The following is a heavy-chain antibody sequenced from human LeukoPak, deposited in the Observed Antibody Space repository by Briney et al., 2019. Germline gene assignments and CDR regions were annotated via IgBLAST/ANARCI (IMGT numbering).Heavy chain of an antibody. V-gene: IGHV3-74*01. D-gene: IGHD4-23*01. CDR3: ARDKYGGNSNAFDI. CDR2: IGTDGSGA. Sequence: GGSLRLSCAASGLTFGSSWMNWVRQAPGKGPVWVSRIGTDGSGAAYADYVRGRFTISRDNAKNTLYLQMNSVRAEDTAVYYCARDKYGGNSNAFDIWGQGTLVAVSS. J-gene: IGHJ3*02. CDR1: GLTFGSSW.